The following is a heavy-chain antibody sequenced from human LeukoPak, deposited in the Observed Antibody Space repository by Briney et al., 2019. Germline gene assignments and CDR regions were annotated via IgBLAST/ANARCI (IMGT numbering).Heavy chain of an antibody. D-gene: IGHD2-21*02. Sequence: GASVKVSCKASGYTFTGYYMHWVRQAPGQGLEWMGWINPNSGGTNYAQKFQGRVTMTRDTSISTAYMELSRLRSDDTAVYYCARDAYCGGYCYHYYYGMDVWGQGTTVTVSS. CDR3: ARDAYCGGYCYHYYYGMDV. CDR2: INPNSGGT. V-gene: IGHV1-2*02. CDR1: GYTFTGYY. J-gene: IGHJ6*02.